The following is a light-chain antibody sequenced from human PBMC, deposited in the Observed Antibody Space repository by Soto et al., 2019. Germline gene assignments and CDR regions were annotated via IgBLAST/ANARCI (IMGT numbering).Light chain of an antibody. CDR2: QDS. CDR1: NLGDKY. CDR3: QAWDSSPAA. Sequence: SSELTQPPSVSVSPGQTASITCSGDNLGDKYACWYQQKPGQSPVLVIYQDSKRPSGIPERFSGSNSGNTATLTISGTQAMDEADYYCQAWDSSPAAFGGGTKLTVL. J-gene: IGLJ2*01. V-gene: IGLV3-1*01.